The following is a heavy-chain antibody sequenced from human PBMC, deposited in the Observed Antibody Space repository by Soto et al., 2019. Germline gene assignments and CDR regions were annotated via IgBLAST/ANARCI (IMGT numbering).Heavy chain of an antibody. V-gene: IGHV4-31*03. CDR1: GGSISSDGSY. D-gene: IGHD6-13*01. J-gene: IGHJ5*02. Sequence: KPSETLSLTCTVSGGSISSDGSYWSWIRQHPGKGLEWIGCLFYSGSTYYNPPLKSRVTISVDTSKNQFSLKLSSVTAADTAVYYCARGLAAAGLFGFGPWGQGTLVTVSS. CDR3: ARGLAAAGLFGFGP. CDR2: LFYSGST.